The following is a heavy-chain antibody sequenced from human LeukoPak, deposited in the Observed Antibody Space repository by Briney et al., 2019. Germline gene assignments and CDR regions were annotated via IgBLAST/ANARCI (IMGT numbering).Heavy chain of an antibody. CDR2: INHSGST. CDR1: GGSFSGYY. J-gene: IGHJ5*02. Sequence: PSETLSLTCAVYGGSFSGYYWSWIRQPPGKGLEWIGEINHSGSTNYNPSLKSRVTISVDTSKNQFSLKLSSVTAADTAVYYCARGGRDIVVVPAAMNNRNWFDPWGQGTLVTVSS. D-gene: IGHD2-2*01. CDR3: ARGGRDIVVVPAAMNNRNWFDP. V-gene: IGHV4-34*01.